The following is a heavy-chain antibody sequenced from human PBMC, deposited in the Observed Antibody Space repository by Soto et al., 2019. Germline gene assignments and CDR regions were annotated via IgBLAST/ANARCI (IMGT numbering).Heavy chain of an antibody. CDR3: ARTSCSGGSYYYYYGMDV. CDR2: IYYSGST. J-gene: IGHJ6*02. CDR1: GGSISSYY. V-gene: IGHV4-59*01. D-gene: IGHD2-15*01. Sequence: QVQLQESGPGLVKPSETLSLTCTVSGGSISSYYWSWIRQPPGKGLEWIGYIYYSGSTNYNPSLKSRVTLSVDTSKNQFSLKLSSVTAADTAVYYCARTSCSGGSYYYYYGMDVWGQGTTVTVSS.